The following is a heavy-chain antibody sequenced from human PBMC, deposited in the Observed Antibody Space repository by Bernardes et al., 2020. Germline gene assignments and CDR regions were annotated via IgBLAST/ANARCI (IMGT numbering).Heavy chain of an antibody. Sequence: SETLSLTCTVSGGSINSYYWSWIRQPPGKGLEWIGYSYSSGSTNYNPSLKSRVTISVDTSKNQFSLKLSSVTAADTALYYCARGNSVFDYWGQGTLVTVSS. V-gene: IGHV4-59*01. CDR1: GGSINSYY. D-gene: IGHD1-1*01. CDR3: ARGNSVFDY. CDR2: SYSSGST. J-gene: IGHJ4*02.